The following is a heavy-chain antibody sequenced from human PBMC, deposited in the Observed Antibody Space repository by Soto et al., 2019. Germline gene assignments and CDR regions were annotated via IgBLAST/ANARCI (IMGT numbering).Heavy chain of an antibody. CDR1: GFMFGSYA. CDR3: AEDLLSSYYYGMDA. CDR2: ISGSGTDT. Sequence: EVQLLESGGGLVQPGGSLRLSCAASGFMFGSYAMSWVRQAPGKGLEWVSGISGSGTDTYYADAVKGRVTISRENAKNKLYLQMNGLRAEDTAIYYCAEDLLSSYYYGMDAWGQGTTVTVSS. V-gene: IGHV3-23*01. D-gene: IGHD3-10*01. J-gene: IGHJ6*02.